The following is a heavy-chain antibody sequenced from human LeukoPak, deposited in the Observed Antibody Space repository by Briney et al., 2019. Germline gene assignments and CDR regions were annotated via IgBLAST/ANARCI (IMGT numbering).Heavy chain of an antibody. CDR1: GGSISSSSFY. D-gene: IGHD6-19*01. V-gene: IGHV4-39*01. J-gene: IGHJ5*02. Sequence: PSETLSLTCTVSGGSISSSSFYWGWIRQPPGKGLEWIGTIFYSGSTYHNPSLRSRVTMSVDTSKNQFSLRLSSVTAADTAVYYCARQGYISGQGFRNNWFDPWGQGSLVTVSS. CDR2: IFYSGST. CDR3: ARQGYISGQGFRNNWFDP.